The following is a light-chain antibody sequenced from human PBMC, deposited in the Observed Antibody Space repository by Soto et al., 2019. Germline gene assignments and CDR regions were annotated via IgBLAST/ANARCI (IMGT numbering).Light chain of an antibody. CDR3: SSFASSNTLI. V-gene: IGLV2-8*01. Sequence: QSALTQPPSASGSPGQSVTISCTGSSSDVGAYNYVSWYQQFPGKAPQIMIYEVNKRPSGVPDRFSGSKSGNTASLTVSGLQAEDEADYYCSSFASSNTLIFGGGTKLTVL. J-gene: IGLJ2*01. CDR2: EVN. CDR1: SSDVGAYNY.